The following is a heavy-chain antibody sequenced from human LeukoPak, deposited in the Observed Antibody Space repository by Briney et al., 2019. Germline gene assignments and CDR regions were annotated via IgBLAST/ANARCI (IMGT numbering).Heavy chain of an antibody. CDR3: ARSYRWTAAATLYYYYGMDV. D-gene: IGHD2-15*01. Sequence: PSETLSLTCTVSGGSISSGGYYWSWIRQHPGKGLEWLGYIYYSGSTYYNPSLKSRVTISVDTSKNQFSLKLSSVTAADTAVYYCARSYRWTAAATLYYYYGMDVWGQGTTVTVSS. CDR1: GGSISSGGYY. J-gene: IGHJ6*02. V-gene: IGHV4-31*03. CDR2: IYYSGST.